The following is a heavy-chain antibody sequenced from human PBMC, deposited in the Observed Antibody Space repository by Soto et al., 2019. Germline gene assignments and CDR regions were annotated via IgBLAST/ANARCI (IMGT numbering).Heavy chain of an antibody. CDR3: ARSEKRWLQRGIDY. CDR1: GGSISSYY. V-gene: IGHV4-59*01. D-gene: IGHD5-12*01. J-gene: IGHJ4*02. Sequence: SETLSLTCTVSGGSISSYYWSWIRQPPGKGLEWIGYIYYSGSTNYNPSLTSRVTISVDTSKNQFSLKLSSVTAADTAVYYCARSEKRWLQRGIDYWGQGTLVTSPQ. CDR2: IYYSGST.